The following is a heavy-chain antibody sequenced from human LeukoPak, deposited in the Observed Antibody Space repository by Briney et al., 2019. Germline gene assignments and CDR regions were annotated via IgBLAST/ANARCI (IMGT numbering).Heavy chain of an antibody. J-gene: IGHJ4*02. D-gene: IGHD6-19*01. Sequence: SETLSLTCTVSGGSISSGGYFWSWIRQHPGKRLEWIGYIYYSGSTYYNPSLKSRVTISVDTSKNQFSLKLSSVTAADTAVYYCARDRSIAVAGKGFDYWGQGALVTVSS. CDR3: ARDRSIAVAGKGFDY. V-gene: IGHV4-31*03. CDR1: GGSISSGGYF. CDR2: IYYSGST.